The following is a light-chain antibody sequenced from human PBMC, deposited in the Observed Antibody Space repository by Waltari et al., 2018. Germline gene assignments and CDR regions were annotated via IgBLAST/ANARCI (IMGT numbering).Light chain of an antibody. V-gene: IGKV1-39*01. J-gene: IGKJ5*01. CDR1: QTISSY. Sequence: DIQMTQSPSSLSASVGDRVTITCLASQTISSYLNWYQQKPGKAPKFLIYAASSLRSGVPSRFSGSRSGTEFTLTISSLQPEDFATYYCQQTFSTQTTFGQGTRLELK. CDR3: QQTFSTQTT. CDR2: AAS.